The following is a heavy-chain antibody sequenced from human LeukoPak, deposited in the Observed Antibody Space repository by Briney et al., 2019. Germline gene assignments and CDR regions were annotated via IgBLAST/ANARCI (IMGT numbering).Heavy chain of an antibody. CDR1: GFTFSSYA. Sequence: PGGSLRLSCAASGFTFSSYAMSWVRQAPGKGLEWVSAISGSGGSTYYADSVKGRFTISRDNSKNTLYLQMNSLRAEDTAVYYCAKVRYGSGSYYSPYFDCWGQGTLVTVSS. V-gene: IGHV3-23*01. CDR3: AKVRYGSGSYYSPYFDC. CDR2: ISGSGGST. D-gene: IGHD3-10*01. J-gene: IGHJ4*02.